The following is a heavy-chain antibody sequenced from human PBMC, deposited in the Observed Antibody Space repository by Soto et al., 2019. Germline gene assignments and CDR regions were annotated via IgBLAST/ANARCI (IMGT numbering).Heavy chain of an antibody. CDR3: AKNGLDNSPSAIDS. J-gene: IGHJ4*02. Sequence: GSLRLSCAASGFTFRNNVLSWVRQAPGKGLDWVSGITGSGRDTYYADSVKGRFTISRDNSKDMVFLQMNSLRAEDTALYYCAKNGLDNSPSAIDSWGPGTLVTVSS. CDR2: ITGSGRDT. D-gene: IGHD2-8*01. CDR1: GFTFRNNV. V-gene: IGHV3-23*01.